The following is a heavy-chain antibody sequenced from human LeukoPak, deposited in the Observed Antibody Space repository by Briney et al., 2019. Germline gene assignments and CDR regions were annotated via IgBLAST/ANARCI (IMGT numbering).Heavy chain of an antibody. D-gene: IGHD3-22*01. Sequence: GRSLRLSCAASGFTFGSYGMHWVRQAPGKGLEWVAVISYDGSNKYYADSVKGRFTISRDNSKNTLYLQMNSLRAEDTAVYYCAKPPTRRYYDSSGYPARGAFDIWGQGTMVTVSS. CDR1: GFTFGSYG. CDR3: AKPPTRRYYDSSGYPARGAFDI. V-gene: IGHV3-30*18. CDR2: ISYDGSNK. J-gene: IGHJ3*02.